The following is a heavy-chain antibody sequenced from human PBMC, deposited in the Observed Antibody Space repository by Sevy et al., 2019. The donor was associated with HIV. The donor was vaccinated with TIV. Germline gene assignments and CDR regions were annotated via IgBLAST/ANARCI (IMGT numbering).Heavy chain of an antibody. J-gene: IGHJ6*02. V-gene: IGHV1-2*02. D-gene: IGHD3-22*01. CDR1: GYTFTGYY. CDR3: ASYYYDSSGSNFDLTCMDV. CDR2: TNPNSGGT. Sequence: ASVKVSCKASGYTFTGYYMHWVRQAPGQGLEWMGWTNPNSGGTNYAQKFQGRVTMTRDTSISTAYMELSRLRSDDTAVYYCASYYYDSSGSNFDLTCMDVWGQGTTVTVSS.